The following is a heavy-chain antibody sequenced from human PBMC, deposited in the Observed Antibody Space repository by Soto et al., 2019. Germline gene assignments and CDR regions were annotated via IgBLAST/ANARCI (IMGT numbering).Heavy chain of an antibody. D-gene: IGHD3-10*01. J-gene: IGHJ4*02. Sequence: SETLSLTCTVSGGSISSSSYYWFWIRQPPGKGLEWIGSIYYSGSTYYNPSLESRVTISVDTSKNQFSLKLSSVTAADTAVYYCARHGGEARSFFDYWGQGTLVTVSS. CDR2: IYYSGST. V-gene: IGHV4-39*01. CDR1: GGSISSSSYY. CDR3: ARHGGEARSFFDY.